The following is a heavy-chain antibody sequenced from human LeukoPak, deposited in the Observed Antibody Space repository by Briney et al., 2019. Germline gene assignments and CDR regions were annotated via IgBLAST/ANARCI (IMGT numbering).Heavy chain of an antibody. V-gene: IGHV1-69*05. Sequence: SVKVSCKASGGTFSSYAISWVRQAPGQGLEWMGGIIPIFGTANYAQKFQGRVTITTDESTSTAYMELSSLRSEDTAVYYCASTYYDFWSGLGYWGQGTLVTASS. CDR1: GGTFSSYA. CDR2: IIPIFGTA. D-gene: IGHD3-3*01. CDR3: ASTYYDFWSGLGY. J-gene: IGHJ4*02.